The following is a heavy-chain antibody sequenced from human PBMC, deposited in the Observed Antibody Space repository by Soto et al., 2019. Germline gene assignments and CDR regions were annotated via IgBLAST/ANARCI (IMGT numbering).Heavy chain of an antibody. J-gene: IGHJ6*02. CDR2: INPSGGST. CDR3: ARDNSGEYYGMDV. D-gene: IGHD6-19*01. CDR1: GYTLTSNH. Sequence: QVQLVQSGAEVKRPGASVKVSCKASGYTLTSNHMHWVRQAHGQGLEWMGIINPSGGSTSYAQKFQGRVTMTRDTSTSTVYMELSSLRSEDTAVYYCARDNSGEYYGMDVWGQGTTVTVYS. V-gene: IGHV1-46*01.